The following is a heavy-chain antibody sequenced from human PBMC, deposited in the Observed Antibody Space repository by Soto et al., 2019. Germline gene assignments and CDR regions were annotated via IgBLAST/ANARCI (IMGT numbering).Heavy chain of an antibody. CDR2: TYYRSKWYN. D-gene: IGHD6-6*01. Sequence: PSQTLSLTCAISGDSVSSDTAAWNWIRQSPSRGLEWLGRTYYRSKWYNDYAVSVKSRITLNPDTSKNQFSLQLNSLTPEDTAVYYCARAKEYTSSSGLDVWGQGITVTLSS. CDR1: GDSVSSDTAA. CDR3: ARAKEYTSSSGLDV. J-gene: IGHJ6*02. V-gene: IGHV6-1*01.